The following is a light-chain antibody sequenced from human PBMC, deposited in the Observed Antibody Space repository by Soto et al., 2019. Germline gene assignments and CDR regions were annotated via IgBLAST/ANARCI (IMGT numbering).Light chain of an antibody. CDR3: QHYNSYSEA. CDR2: AAS. V-gene: IGKV1-39*01. CDR1: QSISNY. J-gene: IGKJ1*01. Sequence: DIQMTQSPSSLSASVGDRVTITCRAHQSISNYLNWYQQKPGKAPNLLIYAASTLQSGVPSRFSGSGSGTDFTLTISSLQPEDFATYYCQHYNSYSEAFGQGTKVDIK.